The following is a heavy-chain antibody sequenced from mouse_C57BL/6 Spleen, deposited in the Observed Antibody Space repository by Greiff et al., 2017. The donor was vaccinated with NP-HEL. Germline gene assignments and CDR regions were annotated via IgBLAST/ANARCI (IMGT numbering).Heavy chain of an antibody. CDR2: IDPSDSYT. J-gene: IGHJ2*01. CDR1: GYTFTSYW. D-gene: IGHD1-1*01. Sequence: VQLQQPGAELVMPGASVKLSCKASGYTFTSYWMHWVKQRPGQGLEWIGEIDPSDSYTNYNQKFKGKSTLTVDKSSSTAYMQLSSLTSEDSAVYYCARRGYYGSSPYYLDYWGQGTTLTVSS. CDR3: ARRGYYGSSPYYLDY. V-gene: IGHV1-69*01.